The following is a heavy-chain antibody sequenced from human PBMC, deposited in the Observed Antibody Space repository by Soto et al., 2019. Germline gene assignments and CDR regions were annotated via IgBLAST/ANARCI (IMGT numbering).Heavy chain of an antibody. D-gene: IGHD3-10*01. CDR3: TTDSMAWGFRGY. V-gene: IGHV3-15*07. CDR1: GLSFNDAW. Sequence: EVQLVESGGGLVKPGGSLRLSCAASGLSFNDAWMNWVRQAPGKGLEHVGRIKTKGDGETTNYAAPVKGRFTISRDDSKNTLYLQMNILKTEDTAVYYCTTDSMAWGFRGYWGQGTLVTVSS. J-gene: IGHJ4*02. CDR2: IKTKGDGETT.